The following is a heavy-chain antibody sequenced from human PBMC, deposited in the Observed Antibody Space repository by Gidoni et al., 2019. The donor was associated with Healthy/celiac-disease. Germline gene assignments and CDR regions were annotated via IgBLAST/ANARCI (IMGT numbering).Heavy chain of an antibody. V-gene: IGHV4-59*01. CDR2: IYYSGST. D-gene: IGHD3-22*01. CDR3: ARGDGSGYYNPYWYFDL. Sequence: QVQLQESGPGLVKPSETLSLTCTVSGGSISSYYWSWIRQPPGKGLEWIGYIYYSGSTNYNPSLKSRVTISVDTSKNQFSLKLSSVTAADTAVYYCARGDGSGYYNPYWYFDLWGRGTLVTVSS. CDR1: GGSISSYY. J-gene: IGHJ2*01.